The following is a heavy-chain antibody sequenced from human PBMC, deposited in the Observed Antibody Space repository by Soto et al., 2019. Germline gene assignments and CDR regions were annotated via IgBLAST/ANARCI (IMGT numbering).Heavy chain of an antibody. J-gene: IGHJ4*02. V-gene: IGHV2-5*02. Sequence: QITLNESGPTVVKPAETLTLTCTFSGFSLTTSGVGVGWIRQSPGKAPEWLALIYWDDDTRYSASLKSRLTITKDPSKNQVVLTMASVDHADTATYYCAHRILRTVFGLVTTTAIYFDFWGQGTPVVVS. CDR3: AHRILRTVFGLVTTTAIYFDF. D-gene: IGHD3-3*01. CDR1: GFSLTTSGVG. CDR2: IYWDDDT.